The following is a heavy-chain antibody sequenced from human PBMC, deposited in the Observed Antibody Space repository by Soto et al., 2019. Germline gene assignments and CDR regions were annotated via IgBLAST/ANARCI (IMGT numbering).Heavy chain of an antibody. CDR1: GGSISSGGYY. CDR3: AREVVIFGVDLGFDYGMDV. Sequence: PSETLSLTCTVSGGSISSGGYYWSWIRQHPGKGLEWIGYIYYSGSTYYNPSLKSRVTISVDTSKNQFSLKLSSVTAAETAVYYCAREVVIFGVDLGFDYGMDVWGQGTTVTVSS. D-gene: IGHD3-3*01. J-gene: IGHJ6*02. V-gene: IGHV4-31*03. CDR2: IYYSGST.